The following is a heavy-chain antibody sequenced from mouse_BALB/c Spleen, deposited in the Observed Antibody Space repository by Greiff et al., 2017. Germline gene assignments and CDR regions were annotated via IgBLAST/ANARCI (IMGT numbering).Heavy chain of an antibody. CDR3: ARSRVSTMITGNFDY. Sequence: VKLMESGPGLVQPSQSLSITCTVSGFSLTSYGVHWVRQSPGKGLEWLGVIWSGGSTDYNAAFISRLSISKDNSKSQVFFKMNSLQANDTAIYYCARSRVSTMITGNFDYWGQGTTLTVSS. V-gene: IGHV2-2*02. CDR1: GFSLTSYG. CDR2: IWSGGST. D-gene: IGHD2-4*01. J-gene: IGHJ2*01.